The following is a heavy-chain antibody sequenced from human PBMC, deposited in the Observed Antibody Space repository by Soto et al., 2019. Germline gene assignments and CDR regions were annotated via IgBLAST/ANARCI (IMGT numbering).Heavy chain of an antibody. CDR1: GXTFINYA. J-gene: IGHJ4*02. CDR3: AKDRLARGFDY. D-gene: IGHD3-16*01. CDR2: VSATAATT. V-gene: IGHV3-23*01. Sequence: PWGPLRLSCAASGXTFINYAMSRVRQAPGKGLELVSLVSATAATTYYTDSVKGRFTISRDNSRNTVYLQMNSLRADDTAVYYCAKDRLARGFDYWGQGTLVTV.